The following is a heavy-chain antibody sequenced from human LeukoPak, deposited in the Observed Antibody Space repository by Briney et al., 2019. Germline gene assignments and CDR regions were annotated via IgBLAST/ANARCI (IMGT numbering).Heavy chain of an antibody. V-gene: IGHV3-30-3*01. D-gene: IGHD1-1*01. CDR3: ARAHPVQLERGPVDY. J-gene: IGHJ4*02. CDR2: ITYDGSNK. CDR1: GFTFSSYT. Sequence: GGSLRLSCAASGFTFSSYTLHWVRQAPGKGLEWVAVITYDGSNKYYAGSVKGGFTISRDNYKNTLYLQMNSLTADDTDVYYCARAHPVQLERGPVDYWGQGTLATVSS.